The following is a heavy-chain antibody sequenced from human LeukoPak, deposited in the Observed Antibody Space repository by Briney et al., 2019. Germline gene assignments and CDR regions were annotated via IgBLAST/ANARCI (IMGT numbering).Heavy chain of an antibody. D-gene: IGHD3-16*02. V-gene: IGHV4-59*12. J-gene: IGHJ6*03. CDR3: ARGLLDDYVWGSYRYTADYYYMDV. CDR1: GDSISSDY. Sequence: SETLSLTCNVSGDSISSDYWSWIRQPPGKGLEWIGHIYYSGSTNYNPSLKSRVTISVDASKNHFSLKLSSVTAADTAVYYCARGLLDDYVWGSYRYTADYYYMDVWGKGTTVTVSS. CDR2: IYYSGST.